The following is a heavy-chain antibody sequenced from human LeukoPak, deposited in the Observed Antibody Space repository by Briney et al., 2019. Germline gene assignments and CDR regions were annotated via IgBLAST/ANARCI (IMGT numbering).Heavy chain of an antibody. CDR2: VYYSGST. CDR3: ARQVVIIPSSRGGPWFDP. D-gene: IGHD2/OR15-2a*01. J-gene: IGHJ5*01. Sequence: SETLSLTCTVSGGSISSYYWNWIRQPPGKGLEWIANVYYSGSTNYNPSLKSRVTISVDASKNQISLKLSSVTAADTAVYYCARQVVIIPSSRGGPWFDPWGQGTLVAVSS. CDR1: GGSISSYY. V-gene: IGHV4-59*08.